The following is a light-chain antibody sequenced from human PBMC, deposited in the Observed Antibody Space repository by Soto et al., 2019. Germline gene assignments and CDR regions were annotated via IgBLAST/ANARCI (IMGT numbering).Light chain of an antibody. CDR3: QSYDSSLSGSV. CDR2: GNN. Sequence: QSVLTQPPSVSGAPGQRVTISCTGSSSNIGAGYDVHWYQQVPGTAPKLLIYGNNNRPSGVPDRFSGSKSGTSASLAITGLRAEDEADYYCQSYDSSLSGSVFGGGTKLTVL. J-gene: IGLJ2*01. V-gene: IGLV1-40*01. CDR1: SSNIGAGYD.